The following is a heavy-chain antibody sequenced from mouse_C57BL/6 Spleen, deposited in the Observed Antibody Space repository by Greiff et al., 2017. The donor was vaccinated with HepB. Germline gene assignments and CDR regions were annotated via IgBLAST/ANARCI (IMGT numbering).Heavy chain of an antibody. D-gene: IGHD2-4*01. CDR3: ARVGTVYYDYDHAY. Sequence: QVQLQQSGAELVKPGASVKLSCKASGYTFTSYWMHWVKQRPGRGLEWIGRIDPNSGGTKYNEKFKSKATLTVDKPSSTAYMQVSSLTSEDSAVYYCARVGTVYYDYDHAYWGQGTLVTVSA. J-gene: IGHJ3*01. CDR1: GYTFTSYW. V-gene: IGHV1-72*01. CDR2: IDPNSGGT.